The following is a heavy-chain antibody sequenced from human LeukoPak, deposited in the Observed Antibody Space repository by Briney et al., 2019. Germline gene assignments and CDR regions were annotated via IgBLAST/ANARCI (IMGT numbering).Heavy chain of an antibody. CDR1: GGSISSYY. CDR3: ARLSGYSGHYYPDY. V-gene: IGHV4-59*08. CDR2: IYYSGST. Sequence: SETLSLTCTVSGGSISSYYWSWIRQPPGKGLEWIGYIYYSGSTNYNPSLKSRVTISVDTSKNQFSLRLSPATAADTAAYYCARLSGYSGHYYPDYWGRGTLVTVSS. J-gene: IGHJ4*02. D-gene: IGHD1-26*01.